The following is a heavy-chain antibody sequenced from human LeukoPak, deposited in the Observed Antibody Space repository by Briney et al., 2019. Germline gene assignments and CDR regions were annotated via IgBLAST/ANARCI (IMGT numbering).Heavy chain of an antibody. CDR1: GGSFSGYY. J-gene: IGHJ2*01. CDR3: ARVEGAVQLWYFDL. D-gene: IGHD1-1*01. Sequence: SETLSLTCAVYGGSFSGYYWSWIRQPPGKGLEWIGEINHSGSTNYNPSLKSRVTISVDTSKNQFSLKLSSVTAADTAVYYCARVEGAVQLWYFDLWGQGTLVTVSS. V-gene: IGHV4-34*01. CDR2: INHSGST.